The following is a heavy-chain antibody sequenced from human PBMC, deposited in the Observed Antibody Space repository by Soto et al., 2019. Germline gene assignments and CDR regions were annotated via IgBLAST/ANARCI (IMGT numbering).Heavy chain of an antibody. CDR1: GYTFTSYD. CDR2: MNPNSGNT. D-gene: IGHD3-3*01. CDR3: ASGLDFWRTDAFDI. V-gene: IGHV1-8*01. Sequence: ASVKVSFKASGYTFTSYDINWVRQATGQGLEWMGWMNPNSGNTGYAQKFQGRVTMTRNTSISTAYMELSSLRSEDTAVYYCASGLDFWRTDAFDIWGQGTMVTVSS. J-gene: IGHJ3*02.